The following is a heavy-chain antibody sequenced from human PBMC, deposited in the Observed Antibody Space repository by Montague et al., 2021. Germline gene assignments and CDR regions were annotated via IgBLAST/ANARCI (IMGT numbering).Heavy chain of an antibody. Sequence: SDTLSLTCTVSGGSISNYFWTWIRQPPGKGLEWIGFISYSGRTNXNPSLKSRVTISLDTFKNQFSLNLSSVTAADTAVYYCARDTTTDGFDIWGQGTMVTVSS. CDR3: ARDTTTDGFDI. V-gene: IGHV4-59*13. CDR1: GGSISNYF. D-gene: IGHD1-1*01. CDR2: ISYSGRT. J-gene: IGHJ3*02.